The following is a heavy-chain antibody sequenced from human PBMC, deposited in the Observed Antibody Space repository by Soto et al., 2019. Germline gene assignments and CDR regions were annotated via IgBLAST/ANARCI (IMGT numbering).Heavy chain of an antibody. CDR2: MQLSTGRT. V-gene: IGHV1-8*01. CDR1: GYSFTSLD. Sequence: QVQLLQSGADVRESGPSVKVTCKASGYSFTSLDINRLRQTAGQGREWMGGMQLSTGRTGDAQQLQGRGTMTRDTSINTAYMELTTLTSYDTAFYYCARVVSAGVDYWGQGTLVTVSS. J-gene: IGHJ4*02. D-gene: IGHD1-26*01. CDR3: ARVVSAGVDY.